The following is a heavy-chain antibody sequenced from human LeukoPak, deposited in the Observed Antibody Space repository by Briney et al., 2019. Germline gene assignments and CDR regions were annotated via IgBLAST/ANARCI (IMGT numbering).Heavy chain of an antibody. V-gene: IGHV4-30-2*02. CDR1: GGSISSGGYY. CDR2: IYHSGST. Sequence: PSQTLSLTCTVSGGSISSGGYYWSWIRQPPGKGLEWIGYIYHSGSTYYNPSLKSRVTISVDTSKNQFSLKLSSVTAADTAVYYCARYCSSTSCADAFDIWGQGTMVTVSS. J-gene: IGHJ3*02. CDR3: ARYCSSTSCADAFDI. D-gene: IGHD2-2*01.